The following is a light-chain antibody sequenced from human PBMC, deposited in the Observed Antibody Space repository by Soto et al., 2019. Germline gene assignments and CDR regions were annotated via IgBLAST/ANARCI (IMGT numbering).Light chain of an antibody. V-gene: IGKV1-5*03. CDR1: QSISTW. Sequence: DIQMTQSPSSLSASVGDRVTITCRASQSISTWLAWFQQKPGKAPKLLIYGASSLEGGAPPRFSGSGSGTEFTLTISNLQPDDFATYYCQQSNTYSWTFGQGTKVDIK. CDR2: GAS. J-gene: IGKJ1*01. CDR3: QQSNTYSWT.